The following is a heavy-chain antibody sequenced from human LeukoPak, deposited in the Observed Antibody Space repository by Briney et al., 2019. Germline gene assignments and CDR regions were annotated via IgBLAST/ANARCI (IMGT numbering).Heavy chain of an antibody. CDR2: VYSGGST. V-gene: IGHV3-66*02. CDR3: ARVLADSSGWYHFDY. D-gene: IGHD6-19*01. J-gene: IGHJ4*02. Sequence: GGSLRLSCAASGFTVSNNYMSWVRQAPGKGLEWVSVVYSGGSTNYADSVNGRFTISRDNFKNTLYLQMNSLRAEDTAVYYCARVLADSSGWYHFDYWGQGTLVAVSS. CDR1: GFTVSNNY.